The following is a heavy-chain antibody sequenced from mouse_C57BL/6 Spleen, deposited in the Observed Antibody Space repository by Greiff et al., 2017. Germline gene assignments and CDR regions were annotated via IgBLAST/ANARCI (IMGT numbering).Heavy chain of an antibody. V-gene: IGHV2-9-1*01. Sequence: QVQLKQSGPGLVAPSQSLSITCTVSGFSLTSYAISWVRQPPGEGLEWLGVIWTGGGTNYNSALKSRLSISKDNSKSQVFLKMNSLQTDDTARYYCARNRGYYGSSQSPYFDYWGQGTTLTVSS. CDR1: GFSLTSYA. CDR3: ARNRGYYGSSQSPYFDY. D-gene: IGHD1-1*01. CDR2: IWTGGGT. J-gene: IGHJ2*01.